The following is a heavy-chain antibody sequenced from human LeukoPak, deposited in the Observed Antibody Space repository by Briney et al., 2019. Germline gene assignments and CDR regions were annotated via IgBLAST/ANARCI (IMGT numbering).Heavy chain of an antibody. V-gene: IGHV3-21*01. D-gene: IGHD2-15*01. Sequence: GGSLRLSCVVFGFTFSSYSMNWVRQAPGKGLEWVSSISSSSSYIYYADSVKGRFTISRDNAKNSLYLQMNSLRAEDTAVYYCARAFGYCSGGSCYSDYWGQGTLVTVSS. J-gene: IGHJ4*02. CDR2: ISSSSSYI. CDR1: GFTFSSYS. CDR3: ARAFGYCSGGSCYSDY.